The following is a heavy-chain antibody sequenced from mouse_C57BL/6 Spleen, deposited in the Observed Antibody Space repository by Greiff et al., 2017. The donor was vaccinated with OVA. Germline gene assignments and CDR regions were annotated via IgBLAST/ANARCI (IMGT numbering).Heavy chain of an antibody. D-gene: IGHD2-3*01. J-gene: IGHJ2*01. CDR2: ISYDGSN. V-gene: IGHV3-6*01. CDR3: ARMGDGYYVN. CDR1: GYSITSGYY. Sequence: EVQVVESGPGLVKPSQSLSLTCSVTGYSITSGYYWNWIRQLPGNKREWMGYISYDGSNNYNPSLKNRISITRDTSKNQFFLKLNSVTTEDTATYYCARMGDGYYVNWGQGTTLTVSS.